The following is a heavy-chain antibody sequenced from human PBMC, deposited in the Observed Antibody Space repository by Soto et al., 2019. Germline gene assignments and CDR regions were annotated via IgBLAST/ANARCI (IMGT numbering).Heavy chain of an antibody. CDR3: ARDYDFWSGYPSYGMDV. J-gene: IGHJ6*02. Sequence: EPLSLTCTVSGGSISSYYWSWIRQPPGKGLEWIGYIYYSGSTNYNPSLKSRVTISVDTSKNQFSLKLSSVTAADTAVYYCARDYDFWSGYPSYGMDVWGQGTTVTVSS. D-gene: IGHD3-3*01. V-gene: IGHV4-59*01. CDR1: GGSISSYY. CDR2: IYYSGST.